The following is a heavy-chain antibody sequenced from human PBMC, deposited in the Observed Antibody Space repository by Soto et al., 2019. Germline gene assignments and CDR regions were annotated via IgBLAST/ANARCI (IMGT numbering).Heavy chain of an antibody. J-gene: IGHJ6*02. D-gene: IGHD4-4*01. CDR1: GGSIKNSGYY. Sequence: SETLSLTCTFSGGSIKNSGYYWSWIRQHPEKGLEWIGYISYSGSTDYAPSLKSRVTMSVDTSKNQFFLNLTSVTAADTAVYYCGRDAVTKRDFYYYGMDVWGRGTTVTVSS. CDR2: ISYSGST. V-gene: IGHV4-31*03. CDR3: GRDAVTKRDFYYYGMDV.